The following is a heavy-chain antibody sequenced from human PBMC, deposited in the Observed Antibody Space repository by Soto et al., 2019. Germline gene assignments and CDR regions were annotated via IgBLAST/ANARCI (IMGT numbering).Heavy chain of an antibody. Sequence: QIQLVQSGAELKMPGASVKVSCKASGYRFTTYGITWVRQAPGQGPEWMGWISGNNENTNYAQKLQGRITMTVDTSTSTAHMELRSLTSDDTAVYVCARGEDDISAYGGQGTLVTVSS. CDR3: ARGEDDISAY. CDR2: ISGNNENT. V-gene: IGHV1-18*04. D-gene: IGHD3-9*01. J-gene: IGHJ4*02. CDR1: GYRFTTYG.